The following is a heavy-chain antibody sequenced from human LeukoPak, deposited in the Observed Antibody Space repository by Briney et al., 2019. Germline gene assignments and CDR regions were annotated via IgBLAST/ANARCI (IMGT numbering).Heavy chain of an antibody. CDR1: GGSISSYY. V-gene: IGHV4-4*07. D-gene: IGHD1-26*01. CDR3: ARDGVSGNYYYMDV. J-gene: IGHJ6*03. Sequence: SETLSLTCTVSGGSISSYYWSWIRQPAGKGLEWIGRIYTSGSTDYNPSLKSRVTISLGISKNQFSLKVSSVTAADTAVYYCARDGVSGNYYYMDVWGKGTTVTVSS. CDR2: IYTSGST.